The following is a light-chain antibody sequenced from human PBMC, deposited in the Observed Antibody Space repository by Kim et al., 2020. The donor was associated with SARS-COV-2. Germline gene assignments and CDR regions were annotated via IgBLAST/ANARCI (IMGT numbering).Light chain of an antibody. Sequence: SPWERATLSCRASQSVCSNLAWFQQKPGQAPRLLIYGASTRATGNPARFSGSGSGTEFTLTISSLHYEDFAVYYCKQYNNWPPLTVGGGTKVDIK. CDR1: QSVCSN. CDR2: GAS. V-gene: IGKV3-15*01. J-gene: IGKJ4*01. CDR3: KQYNNWPPLT.